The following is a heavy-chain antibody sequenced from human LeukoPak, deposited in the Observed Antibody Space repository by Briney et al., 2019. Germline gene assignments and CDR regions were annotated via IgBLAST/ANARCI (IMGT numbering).Heavy chain of an antibody. CDR3: ASSPKSNNWFDP. V-gene: IGHV4-30-4*01. CDR2: IYYSGST. CDR1: GGSISSGDYY. Sequence: SETLSLTCTVSGGSISSGDYYWSWIRQPPGKGLEWIGYIYYSGSTYCNPSLKSRVTISVDTSKNQFSLKLSSVTAADTAVYYCASSPKSNNWFDPWGQGTLVTVSS. J-gene: IGHJ5*02.